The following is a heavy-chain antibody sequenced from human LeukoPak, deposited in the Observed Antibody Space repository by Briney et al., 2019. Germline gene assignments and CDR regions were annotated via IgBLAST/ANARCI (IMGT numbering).Heavy chain of an antibody. D-gene: IGHD1-7*01. J-gene: IGHJ5*02. V-gene: IGHV3-21*01. CDR1: GFTFSSYS. Sequence: GGSLRLSCAASGFTFSSYSMNWVRQAPGKGLEWVSSISSSSSYIYYADSVKGRFTISRDNAKNSLYLQMNSLRAEDTAVYYCARSVGTTHPHRWGQGTLVTVSS. CDR3: ARSVGTTHPHR. CDR2: ISSSSSYI.